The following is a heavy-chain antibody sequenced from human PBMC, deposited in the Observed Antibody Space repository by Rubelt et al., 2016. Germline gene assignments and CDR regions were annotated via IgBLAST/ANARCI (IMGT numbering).Heavy chain of an antibody. CDR3: AGESSSGWYIDY. CDR1: GYTFTGYY. J-gene: IGHJ4*02. Sequence: QVQLVQSGAEVKKPGASVKVSCKASGYTFTGYYMHWVRQAPGQGLEWLGRINPNSGGTNYAQKFQGRVTMTRGRSITTASMELSRLGSDETAVFYCAGESSSGWYIDYWGQGTLVTVSS. D-gene: IGHD6-19*01. V-gene: IGHV1-2*06. CDR2: INPNSGGT.